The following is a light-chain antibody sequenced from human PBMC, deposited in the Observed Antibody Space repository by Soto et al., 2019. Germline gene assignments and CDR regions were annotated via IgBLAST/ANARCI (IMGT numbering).Light chain of an antibody. CDR3: QHYTSYPWT. Sequence: DIQMTQSPSTLSSSIGDRVTITCRASQTINNWLAWYQQKPGKAPNLLIYHASNLATGVPSRFSGSAFGTEFTLTISSLQPDDFATYYCQHYTSYPWTFGQGTQVEIK. CDR2: HAS. V-gene: IGKV1-5*01. CDR1: QTINNW. J-gene: IGKJ1*01.